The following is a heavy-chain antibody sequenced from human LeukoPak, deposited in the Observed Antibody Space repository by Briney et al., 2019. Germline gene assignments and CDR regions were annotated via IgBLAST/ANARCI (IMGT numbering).Heavy chain of an antibody. V-gene: IGHV1-2*06. J-gene: IGHJ4*02. D-gene: IGHD3-22*01. CDR2: IGPNSGGT. CDR3: ARGYYDSSGYYSIDY. CDR1: GYTFTDYY. Sequence: ASVKVSCKASGYTFTDYYMHWVRQAPGQGLEWMGRIGPNSGGTHYAQKFQGRVTMTRDTSISTAYMELSRLRSDDTAVYYCARGYYDSSGYYSIDYWGQGALVTVSS.